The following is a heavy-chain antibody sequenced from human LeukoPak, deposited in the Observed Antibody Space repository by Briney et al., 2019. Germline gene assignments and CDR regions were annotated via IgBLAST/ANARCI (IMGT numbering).Heavy chain of an antibody. V-gene: IGHV4-38-2*02. D-gene: IGHD3-22*01. CDR1: GYSISSGYY. CDR2: IYHSGST. CDR3: ARVPYYYDSSGYYLDY. J-gene: IGHJ4*02. Sequence: SETLSLTCTVSGYSISSGYYWGWIRQPPGKGLEWIGSIYHSGSTYYNPSLKSRVTISVDTSKNKFSLKLSSVTAADTAVYYCARVPYYYDSSGYYLDYWGQGTLVTVSS.